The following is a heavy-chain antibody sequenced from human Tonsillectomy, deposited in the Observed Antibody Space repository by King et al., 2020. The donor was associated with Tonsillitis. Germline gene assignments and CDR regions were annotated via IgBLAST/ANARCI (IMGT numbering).Heavy chain of an antibody. CDR3: ARCPMQYSFDY. CDR2: IYASGSA. D-gene: IGHD6-19*01. Sequence: VQLQESGPGLVKPSETLSLTCSVSGDSVTSYYWNWIRPPAGKRLEWIGRIYASGSANYNPSLTSRVSMSIDTSKNQFSLRLSSVTAADTAVYYCARCPMQYSFDYWGQGALVTVSS. V-gene: IGHV4-4*07. J-gene: IGHJ4*02. CDR1: GDSVTSYY.